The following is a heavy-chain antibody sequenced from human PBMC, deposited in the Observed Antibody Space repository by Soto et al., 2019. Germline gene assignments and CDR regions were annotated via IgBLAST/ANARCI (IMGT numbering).Heavy chain of an antibody. D-gene: IGHD5-18*01. J-gene: IGHJ4*02. CDR1: GFTFGYYW. CDR3: ARGKIQLWFLTNDPEPYYFDY. CDR2: IKWDASEK. V-gene: IGHV3-7*01. Sequence: TGGSLRLSCAASGFTFGYYWMSWVRQAPGKGLEWLATIKWDASEKKYVDSVKGRFTMSRDNAKNSVYLQMDSLRAEDTAVYYCARGKIQLWFLTNDPEPYYFDYWGQGTLVTVSS.